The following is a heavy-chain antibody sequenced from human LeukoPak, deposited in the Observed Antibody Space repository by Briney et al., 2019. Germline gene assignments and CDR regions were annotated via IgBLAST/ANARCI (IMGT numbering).Heavy chain of an antibody. V-gene: IGHV3-23*01. Sequence: PGGSLRLSCAASGFTFTSYAMSWVRQAPGKGLEWLSLISGIGDITYDADSVKGRFTISRDNSKNTLYLQMNSLRDDDTAVYFCARESPVAAVGRSWFDPWGQGTLVTVSS. CDR2: ISGIGDIT. J-gene: IGHJ5*02. CDR1: GFTFTSYA. D-gene: IGHD6-13*01. CDR3: ARESPVAAVGRSWFDP.